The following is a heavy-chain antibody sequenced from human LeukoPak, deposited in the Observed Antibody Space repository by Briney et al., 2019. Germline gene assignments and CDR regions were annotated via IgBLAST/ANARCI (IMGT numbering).Heavy chain of an antibody. CDR3: AKHGITMVRGVTNFDY. CDR2: IYTSGST. J-gene: IGHJ4*02. V-gene: IGHV4-4*07. Sequence: SETLSLTCTVSGGSISSYYWSWIRQPAGKGLEWIGRIYTSGSTNYNPSLKSRVTMSVDTSKNQFSLKLSSVTAADTAVYYCAKHGITMVRGVTNFDYWGQGTLVTVSS. D-gene: IGHD3-10*01. CDR1: GGSISSYY.